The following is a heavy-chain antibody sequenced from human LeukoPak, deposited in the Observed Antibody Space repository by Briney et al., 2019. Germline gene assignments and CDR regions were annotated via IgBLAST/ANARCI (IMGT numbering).Heavy chain of an antibody. D-gene: IGHD1-20*01. CDR1: GGSFSGYY. CDR3: ARGITVVYYFDL. J-gene: IGHJ2*01. CDR2: IHYTGAT. V-gene: IGHV4-34*01. Sequence: PSETLSLTCAVHGGSFSGYYWSWFRQPPGKGLEWIGEIHYTGATNYSPSLKGRVTISPGTSNNQVSLRMNSVTAADTAVYYCARGITVVYYFDLWGRGTLVTVSS.